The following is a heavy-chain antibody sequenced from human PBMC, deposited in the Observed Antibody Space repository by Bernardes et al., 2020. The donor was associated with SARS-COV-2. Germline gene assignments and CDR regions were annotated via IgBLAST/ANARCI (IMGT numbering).Heavy chain of an antibody. CDR1: GGSISSYY. D-gene: IGHD2-2*02. CDR3: ARGGRYCSNTSCYRFDY. V-gene: IGHV4-59*01. J-gene: IGHJ4*02. CDR2: IYYSGST. Sequence: SETLSLTCTVSGGSISSYYWSWIRQPPGKGLEWIGYIYYSGSTNYNPSLKSRVTISVDTSKNQFSLKLSSVTAADTAVYYCARGGRYCSNTSCYRFDYWGQGTLVTVSS.